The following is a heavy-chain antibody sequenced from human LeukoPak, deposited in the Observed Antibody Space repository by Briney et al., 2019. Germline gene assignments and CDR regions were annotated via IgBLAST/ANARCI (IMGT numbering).Heavy chain of an antibody. V-gene: IGHV1-2*06. Sequence: VASVKVSCKASGYTFTGYYMHWVRQAPGQGLEWMGRINPNSGGTNYAQKFQGRVTMTRDTSISTAYMELSRLRSDDTAVYYCARAWFGELQCFDYWGQGTLVTVSS. J-gene: IGHJ4*02. D-gene: IGHD3-10*01. CDR2: INPNSGGT. CDR3: ARAWFGELQCFDY. CDR1: GYTFTGYY.